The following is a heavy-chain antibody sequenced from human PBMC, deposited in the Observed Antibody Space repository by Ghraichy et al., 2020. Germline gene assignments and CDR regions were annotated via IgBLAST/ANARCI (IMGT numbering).Heavy chain of an antibody. D-gene: IGHD1-26*01. J-gene: IGHJ4*02. V-gene: IGHV3-15*01. CDR1: GFTFSNAW. Sequence: LSLTCAASGFTFSNAWMSWVRQAPGKGLEWVGRIKSKTDGGTTDYAAPVKGRFTISRDDSKNTLYLQMNSLKTEDTAVYYCTTCRELGCDYWGQGTLVTVSS. CDR3: TTCRELGCDY. CDR2: IKSKTDGGTT.